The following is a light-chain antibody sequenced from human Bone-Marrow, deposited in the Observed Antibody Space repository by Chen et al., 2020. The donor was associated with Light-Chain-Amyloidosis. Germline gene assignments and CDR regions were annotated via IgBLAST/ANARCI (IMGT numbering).Light chain of an antibody. V-gene: IGLV2-14*01. J-gene: IGLJ1*01. CDR2: AVS. CDR1: SGDVGTYNY. CDR3: SSFTSSSSYV. Sequence: QSALTQPASVSGSPGQSITISCTGTSGDVGTYNYVSLYQQHPGNAPKVMIYAVSIRPSGVSNRFSGSKSGNTASLTISGLQAEDEADYYCSSFTSSSSYVFGPGTKVTVL.